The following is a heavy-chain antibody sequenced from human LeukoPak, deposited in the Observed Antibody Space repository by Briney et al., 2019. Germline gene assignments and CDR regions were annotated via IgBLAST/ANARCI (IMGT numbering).Heavy chain of an antibody. CDR1: GGSISRYY. Sequence: SGTLSRTCTGSGGSISRYYGSWIREPAGKGLEWIGRIYTSGSSNYNPSLKSRVTMSVDTSKNQFSLKLSSVTAADMAVYYCARDFRWFDYWGQGTLVTVSS. CDR3: ARDFRWFDY. CDR2: IYTSGSS. V-gene: IGHV4-4*07. D-gene: IGHD6-13*01. J-gene: IGHJ4*02.